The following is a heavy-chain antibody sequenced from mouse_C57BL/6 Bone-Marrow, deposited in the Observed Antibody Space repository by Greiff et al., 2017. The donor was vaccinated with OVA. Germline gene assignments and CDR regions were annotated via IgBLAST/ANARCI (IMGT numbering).Heavy chain of an antibody. J-gene: IGHJ3*01. V-gene: IGHV5-17*01. Sequence: EVQLVESGGGLVKPGGSLKLSCAASGFTFSDYGMHWVRQAPEKGLEWVAYISSGSSTIYYADTVKGRFTISRDNAKNTLFLQMTSLRSEDTAMYYCARTSSRRAWFAYWGQGTLVTVSA. CDR1: GFTFSDYG. CDR2: ISSGSSTI. CDR3: ARTSSRRAWFAY.